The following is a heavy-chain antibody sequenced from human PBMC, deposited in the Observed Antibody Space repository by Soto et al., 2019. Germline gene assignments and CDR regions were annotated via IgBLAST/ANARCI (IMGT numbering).Heavy chain of an antibody. CDR3: AIIMTHSDSFDI. CDR2: INSNSGAT. CDR1: GYSFAGFY. Sequence: ASVKVSCKASGYSFAGFYIHWMRQAPGQGLEWVGSINSNSGATAYAQKFQDSVAMTRDTSVSTAYMDLNRLTSDDTAIYYCAIIMTHSDSFDIWGQGTMVTVSS. J-gene: IGHJ3*02. D-gene: IGHD3-16*01. V-gene: IGHV1-2*04.